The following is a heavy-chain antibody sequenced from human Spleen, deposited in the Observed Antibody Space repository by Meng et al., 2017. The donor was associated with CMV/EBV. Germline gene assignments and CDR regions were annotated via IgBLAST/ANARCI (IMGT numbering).Heavy chain of an antibody. Sequence: GESLKISCAASGFIFGSFAMTWVRQAPGKGLEWVSTLSGSGGSTYYADSVKGRFIISRDNAKDSVYLQMDSLRREDTAVYYCARALQVRQRTQIPTAATPWGQGILVTVSS. J-gene: IGHJ4*02. V-gene: IGHV3-23*01. CDR2: LSGSGGST. CDR1: GFIFGSFA. CDR3: ARALQVRQRTQIPTAATP. D-gene: IGHD2-15*01.